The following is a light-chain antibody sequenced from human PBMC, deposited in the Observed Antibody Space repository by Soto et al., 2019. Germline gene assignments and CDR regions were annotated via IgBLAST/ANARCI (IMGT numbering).Light chain of an antibody. CDR2: QDN. CDR1: KLGHKY. J-gene: IGLJ2*01. Sequence: SYELTQPPSVSVPPGHTASITCSGDKLGHKYTCWYQQKPGQSPVLVIYQDNKRPSGIPERFSGSNSGDIATLTISGIQTMDEADYYCQAWDSGTVIFGGGTQLTVL. V-gene: IGLV3-1*01. CDR3: QAWDSGTVI.